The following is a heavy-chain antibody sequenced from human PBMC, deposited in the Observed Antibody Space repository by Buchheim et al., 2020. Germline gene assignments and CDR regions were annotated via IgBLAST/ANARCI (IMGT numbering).Heavy chain of an antibody. V-gene: IGHV3-30*18. CDR3: AKEGLQSLHYYYYYGMDV. D-gene: IGHD4-11*01. J-gene: IGHJ6*02. CDR1: GFTFSSYG. CDR2: ISYDGSNK. Sequence: QVQLVESGGGVVQPGRSLRLSCAASGFTFSSYGMHWVRQAPGKGLEWVAVISYDGSNKYYADSVKGRFTISRDNSKNTLYLQMNSLRAEDTAVYYCAKEGLQSLHYYYYYGMDVWGQGTT.